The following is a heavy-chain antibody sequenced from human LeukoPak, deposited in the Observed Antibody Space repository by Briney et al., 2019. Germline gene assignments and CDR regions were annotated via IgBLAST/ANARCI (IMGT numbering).Heavy chain of an antibody. J-gene: IGHJ3*02. Sequence: GGSLRLSCAASGFTFSSYAMSWVRQPPGKGLEWVSAISGSGGSTYYSDSVKARLTISRDNSKNTRYLQLNSQRAEDTAVYYCSKGAKYSGYESSDAFDIGGQGTMVTVSS. CDR3: SKGAKYSGYESSDAFDI. CDR2: ISGSGGST. V-gene: IGHV3-23*01. CDR1: GFTFSSYA. D-gene: IGHD5-12*01.